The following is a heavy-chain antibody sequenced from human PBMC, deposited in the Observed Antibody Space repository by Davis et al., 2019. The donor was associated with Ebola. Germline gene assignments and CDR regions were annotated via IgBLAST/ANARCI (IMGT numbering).Heavy chain of an antibody. D-gene: IGHD4-17*01. V-gene: IGHV3-9*01. CDR1: GFTFDDYA. Sequence: SLKISCAASGFTFDDYAMHWVRQAPGKGLEWVSGISWNSGSIGYADSVKGRFTISRDNAKNSLYLQMNSLRAEDTALYYCAKDPSTTGAFDIWGQGTMVTVSS. CDR2: ISWNSGSI. CDR3: AKDPSTTGAFDI. J-gene: IGHJ3*02.